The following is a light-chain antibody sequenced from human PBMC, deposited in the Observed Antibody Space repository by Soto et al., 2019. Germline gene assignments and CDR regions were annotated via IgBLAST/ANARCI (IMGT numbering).Light chain of an antibody. J-gene: IGLJ1*01. V-gene: IGLV4-69*01. Sequence: QLVLTQSPSASASLGASVKFICTLSSGHSSYAIAWHQQQPEKGPRYLMKINSDGSHSKGDGIPDRFSGSSSGAERYLTISSLHSEDEADYYCQTWGTGIRVFGTGTKLTVL. CDR1: SGHSSYA. CDR3: QTWGTGIRV. CDR2: INSDGSH.